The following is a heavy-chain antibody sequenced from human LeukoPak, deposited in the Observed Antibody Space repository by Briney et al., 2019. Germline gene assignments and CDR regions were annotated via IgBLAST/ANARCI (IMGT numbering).Heavy chain of an antibody. CDR2: ISSSGSTI. J-gene: IGHJ3*02. Sequence: PGGSLRLSCAASGFTFSSYEMNWVRQAPGKGLEWVSYISSSGSTIYYADSVKGRFTISRDNAKNSLYLQMNSLRAEDTAVYYCARAVRIVVVTAYAFDIWGQGTMVTVSS. CDR3: ARAVRIVVVTAYAFDI. D-gene: IGHD2-21*02. CDR1: GFTFSSYE. V-gene: IGHV3-48*03.